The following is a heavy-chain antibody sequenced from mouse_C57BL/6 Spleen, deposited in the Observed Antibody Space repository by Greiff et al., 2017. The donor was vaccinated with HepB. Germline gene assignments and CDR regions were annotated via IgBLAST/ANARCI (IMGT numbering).Heavy chain of an antibody. D-gene: IGHD3-2*02. CDR2: IDPSDSET. J-gene: IGHJ2*01. V-gene: IGHV1-52*01. Sequence: QVQLQQPGAELVRPGSSVKLSCKASGYTFTSYWMHWVKQRPIQGLEWIGNIDPSDSETHYNQKFKDKATLTVDKSSSTAYMQLSSLTSEDSAVYYCARRGSSGHYFDYWGQGTTLTVSS. CDR3: ARRGSSGHYFDY. CDR1: GYTFTSYW.